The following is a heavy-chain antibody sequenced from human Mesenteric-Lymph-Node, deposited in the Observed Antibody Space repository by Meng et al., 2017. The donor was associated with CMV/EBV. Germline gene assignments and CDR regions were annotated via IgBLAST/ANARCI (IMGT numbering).Heavy chain of an antibody. V-gene: IGHV4-59*11. Sequence: LTCTVSGISISSQYWSWIRQPPGKRLEWIGYIYYSGNTKYNPSLESRATIAVDTSKNQVSLKVRSVSAADTAIYYCAKVGGPKGIDYWGQGILVTVSS. J-gene: IGHJ4*02. CDR3: AKVGGPKGIDY. CDR1: GISISSQY. CDR2: IYYSGNT. D-gene: IGHD4-23*01.